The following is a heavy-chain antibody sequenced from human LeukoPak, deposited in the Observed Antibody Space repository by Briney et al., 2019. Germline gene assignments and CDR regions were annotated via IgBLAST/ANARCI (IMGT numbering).Heavy chain of an antibody. Sequence: PSETLSLTCTVSGGSISSNYWSWLRQPPGKGLEWIGYIYYSGSTNYNPSLKSRVTISVDTSKNQFSLKLSSVTAADTAVYYCARNPSDSSSWSFYNWFDPWGQGTLVTVSS. CDR3: ARNPSDSSSWSFYNWFDP. V-gene: IGHV4-59*01. CDR2: IYYSGST. D-gene: IGHD6-13*01. CDR1: GGSISSNY. J-gene: IGHJ5*02.